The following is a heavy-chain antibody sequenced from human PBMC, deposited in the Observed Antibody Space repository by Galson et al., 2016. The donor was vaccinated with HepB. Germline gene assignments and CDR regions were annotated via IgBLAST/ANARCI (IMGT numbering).Heavy chain of an antibody. J-gene: IGHJ5*01. V-gene: IGHV3-30*04. D-gene: IGHD6-19*01. Sequence: SLRLSCAASGFAFGDFAIHWVRQAPGKGLAWVAATSYDGNIKYYADSVKGRFTISRDNSRNMVFLQMNSLRPEDSAAYYCAREIAVDNKIAGTDSWGQGTLVTVSS. CDR2: TSYDGNIK. CDR3: AREIAVDNKIAGTDS. CDR1: GFAFGDFA.